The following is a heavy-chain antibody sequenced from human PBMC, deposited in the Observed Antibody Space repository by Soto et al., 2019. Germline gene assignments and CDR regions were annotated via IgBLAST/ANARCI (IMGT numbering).Heavy chain of an antibody. D-gene: IGHD6-13*01. CDR1: GFSFSDYA. J-gene: IGHJ4*02. CDR3: AKRSPYSSGWYSPIFDY. V-gene: IGHV3-23*01. Sequence: PVGSLRLSCAASGFSFSDYAMSWVRQARGKGLEWVSVISGSGGSTHYADSVRGRFTVSRDNSKNSLSLRMNSLRDEDTAVYFCAKRSPYSSGWYSPIFDYWGQGALVTVSS. CDR2: ISGSGGST.